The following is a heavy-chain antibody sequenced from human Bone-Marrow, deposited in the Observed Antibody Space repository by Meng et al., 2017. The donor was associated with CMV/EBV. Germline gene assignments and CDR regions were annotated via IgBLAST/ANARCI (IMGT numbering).Heavy chain of an antibody. D-gene: IGHD1-1*01. J-gene: IGHJ3*02. CDR2: ISSGSGTI. CDR3: SRTLRYPNALDI. Sequence: GGSLRLSCTGSGFTFSDYYMSWIRQAPGKGLEWLSCISSGSGTISYADSVKGRFTISRDNAKNSLYLQMNGLRAEDTAVYYCSRTLRYPNALDIWGQGTMVTVSS. CDR1: GFTFSDYY. V-gene: IGHV3-11*01.